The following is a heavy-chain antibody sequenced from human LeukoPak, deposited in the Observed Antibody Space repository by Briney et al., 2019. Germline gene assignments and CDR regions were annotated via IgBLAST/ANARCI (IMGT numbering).Heavy chain of an antibody. CDR3: ARSGRDSSSWSNNWFDP. V-gene: IGHV4-4*07. D-gene: IGHD6-13*01. CDR2: IYTSGST. Sequence: SGTLSLTCPVSVGSISSYFWRWIRQPAGKGREWMGRIYTSGSTNYNPSLQSRVTMSVDTSKNQFSLKLSSVTAVDTAVYYCARSGRDSSSWSNNWFDPWGQGTLVTVSS. CDR1: VGSISSYF. J-gene: IGHJ5*02.